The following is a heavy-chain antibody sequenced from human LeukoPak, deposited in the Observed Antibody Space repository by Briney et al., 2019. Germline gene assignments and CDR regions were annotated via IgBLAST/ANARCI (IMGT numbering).Heavy chain of an antibody. Sequence: GASVKVSCKASGYTLSNYTLNWVRQAHGQGLEWMGWIDTNTGNPTYAQGFIGRFVFSLDTSVTAAYLQISSLKAEDTAVYYCTRGYDTTGYFSYWGQGTLVTVSS. J-gene: IGHJ4*02. CDR3: TRGYDTTGYFSY. CDR1: GYTLSNYT. CDR2: IDTNTGNP. D-gene: IGHD3-22*01. V-gene: IGHV7-4-1*02.